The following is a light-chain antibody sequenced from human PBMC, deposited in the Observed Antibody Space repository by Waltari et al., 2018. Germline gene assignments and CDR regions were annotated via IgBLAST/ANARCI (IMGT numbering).Light chain of an antibody. Sequence: GSQRRKRKLLGWYQQKPGQGPRLLSYGASSRAAGIPERFSGSGSGTDFTLTISKLEPEDFAMYYCQQYESSVMYTFGQGTRLEIK. CDR3: QQYESSVMYT. CDR2: GAS. CDR1: QRRKRKL. J-gene: IGKJ2*01. V-gene: IGKV3-20*01.